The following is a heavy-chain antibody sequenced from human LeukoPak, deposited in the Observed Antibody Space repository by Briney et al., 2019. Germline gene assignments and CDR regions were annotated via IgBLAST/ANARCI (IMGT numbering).Heavy chain of an antibody. J-gene: IGHJ6*04. D-gene: IGHD3-10*01. V-gene: IGHV1-46*01. Sequence: GASVKVSCKASGYTFTSYYMHWVRQAPGQGLEWMGIINPSGGSTSYAQKFQGRVTMTRDTSTSTVYTELSSLRSEDTAVYYCARDSGNMVRGVIKGMDVWGKGTTVTVSS. CDR3: ARDSGNMVRGVIKGMDV. CDR1: GYTFTSYY. CDR2: INPSGGST.